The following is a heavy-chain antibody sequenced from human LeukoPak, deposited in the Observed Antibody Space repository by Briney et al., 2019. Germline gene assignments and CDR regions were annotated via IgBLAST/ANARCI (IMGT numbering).Heavy chain of an antibody. V-gene: IGHV3-74*01. CDR3: TRHYGTGFYGMDV. CDR2: SNSDESST. D-gene: IGHD3-10*01. Sequence: GGSLRLSCAASGFTFTDYWMHWVRQAPGQGLVWVSRSNSDESSTSYADSVKGRFTISRDNAKKTVYLQMNSLRVEATAIYYCTRHYGTGFYGMDVWGQGTTVTVSS. CDR1: GFTFTDYW. J-gene: IGHJ6*02.